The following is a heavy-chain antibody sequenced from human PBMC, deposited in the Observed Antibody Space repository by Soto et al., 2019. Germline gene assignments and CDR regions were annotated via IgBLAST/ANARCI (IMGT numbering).Heavy chain of an antibody. CDR1: GFTFSSYS. V-gene: IGHV3-21*04. Sequence: GGSLRLSCAASGFTFSSYSMNWVRQAPGKGLEWVSSISSSSSYIYYADSVKGRFTISRDNAKNSLYLQMNSLRAEDTAVYYCARVRGDSSGSYYFDYWGQGTLVTVSS. CDR2: ISSSSSYI. D-gene: IGHD3-22*01. CDR3: ARVRGDSSGSYYFDY. J-gene: IGHJ4*02.